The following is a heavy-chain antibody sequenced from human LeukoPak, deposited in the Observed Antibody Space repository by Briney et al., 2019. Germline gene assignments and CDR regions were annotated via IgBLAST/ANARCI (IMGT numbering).Heavy chain of an antibody. V-gene: IGHV1-8*01. J-gene: IGHJ6*03. CDR2: MNPNSGNT. Sequence: ASVKVSCKASGYTFTSYDINWVRQATGQGLEWMGWMNPNSGNTGYAQKFQGRVTMTRNTSISTAYMELSSLRSEDTAVYYCARASRSIQLWLLGSNYYYMDVWGKGTTVIVSS. CDR3: ARASRSIQLWLLGSNYYYMDV. CDR1: GYTFTSYD. D-gene: IGHD5-18*01.